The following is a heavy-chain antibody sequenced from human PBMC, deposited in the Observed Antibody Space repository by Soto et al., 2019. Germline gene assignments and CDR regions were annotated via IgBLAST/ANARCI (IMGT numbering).Heavy chain of an antibody. CDR3: ARVRDRYCSGGSCYLGPWFDP. D-gene: IGHD2-15*01. Sequence: SETLSLTCTVSGGSISSGGYYWSWIRQHPGKGLEWIGYIYYSGSTYYNPSLKSRVTISVDTSKNQFSLKLSSVTAADTAVYYCARVRDRYCSGGSCYLGPWFDPWGQGTLVTVSS. V-gene: IGHV4-31*03. CDR1: GGSISSGGYY. CDR2: IYYSGST. J-gene: IGHJ5*02.